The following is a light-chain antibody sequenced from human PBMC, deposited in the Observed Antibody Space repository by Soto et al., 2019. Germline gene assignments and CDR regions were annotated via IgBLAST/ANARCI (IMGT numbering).Light chain of an antibody. CDR2: LNSAGSH. CDR1: SGHSSYA. J-gene: IGLJ3*02. Sequence: QPVLTQSPSASASLGASVKLTCTLSSGHSSYAIAWHQQQPGKGPRYLMNLNSAGSHNKGDGIPDRFSGSSSGAERYLTISSLQSEDEADYYCQTWGTGIRVFGGGTKLTVL. V-gene: IGLV4-69*01. CDR3: QTWGTGIRV.